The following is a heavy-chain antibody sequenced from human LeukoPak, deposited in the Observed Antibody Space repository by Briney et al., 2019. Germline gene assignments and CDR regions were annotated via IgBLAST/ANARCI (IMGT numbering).Heavy chain of an antibody. J-gene: IGHJ4*02. D-gene: IGHD1-26*01. CDR2: IWYDGSNK. V-gene: IGHV3-33*01. CDR3: ARDREGRIDY. Sequence: QPGRSLRLSCAASGFTFSSYGMHWVRQAPGKGQEWVAVIWYDGSNKYYADSVKGRFTISRDNSKNTLYLQMNSLRAEDTAVYYCARDREGRIDYWGQGTLVTVSS. CDR1: GFTFSSYG.